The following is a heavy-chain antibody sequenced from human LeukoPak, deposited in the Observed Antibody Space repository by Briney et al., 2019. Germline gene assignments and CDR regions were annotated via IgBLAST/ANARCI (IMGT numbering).Heavy chain of an antibody. V-gene: IGHV3-7*01. Sequence: PGRSLRLSCAASGFTLSSHGMHWVRQAPGKGLEWVANIKQDGSEKYYVDSVKGRFTISRDNAKNSLYLQMNSLRAEDTAVYYCARVPGMATEGYYYYYMDVWGKGTTVTVSS. CDR3: ARVPGMATEGYYYYYMDV. J-gene: IGHJ6*03. CDR1: GFTLSSHG. CDR2: IKQDGSEK. D-gene: IGHD5-24*01.